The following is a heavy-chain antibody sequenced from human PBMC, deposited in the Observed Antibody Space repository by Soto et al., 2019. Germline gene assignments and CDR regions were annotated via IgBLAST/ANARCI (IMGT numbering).Heavy chain of an antibody. D-gene: IGHD3-16*02. CDR3: ARDPPFLGELSFDQYYFDY. CDR2: ISSSSSYI. Sequence: GGSLRLSCAASGFTFSSYSMNWVRQAPGKGLEWVSSISSSSSYIYYADSVKGRFTISRDNAKNSLYLQMNSLRAEDTAVYYCARDPPFLGELSFDQYYFDYWGQGTLVTVSS. CDR1: GFTFSSYS. V-gene: IGHV3-21*01. J-gene: IGHJ4*02.